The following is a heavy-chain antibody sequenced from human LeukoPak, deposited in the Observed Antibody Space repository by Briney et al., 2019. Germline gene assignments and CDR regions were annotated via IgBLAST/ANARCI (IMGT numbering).Heavy chain of an antibody. CDR3: ARADTVVTASDY. CDR2: IIPIFGTA. CDR1: GGTFSSYA. D-gene: IGHD4-23*01. J-gene: IGHJ4*02. Sequence: SVKVSCKASGGTFSSYAISWVRQAPGQGLEWMGGIIPIFGTANYAQKFQGRVTTTADESTSTAYMELSSLRSEDTAVYYCARADTVVTASDYWGQGTLVTVSS. V-gene: IGHV1-69*01.